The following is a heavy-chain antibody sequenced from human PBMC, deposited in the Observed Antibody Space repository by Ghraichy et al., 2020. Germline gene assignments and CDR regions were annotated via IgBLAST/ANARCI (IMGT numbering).Heavy chain of an antibody. D-gene: IGHD4-17*01. CDR2: IKQDGSEK. CDR3: ARDRTTVTTYYYYGMDV. V-gene: IGHV3-7*01. J-gene: IGHJ6*02. Sequence: GGSLRLSCAASGFTFSSYWMSWVRQAPGKGLEWVANIKQDGSEKYYVDSVKGRFTISRDNAKNSLYLQMNSLSAEDTAVYYCARDRTTVTTYYYYGMDVWGQGTTVTVSS. CDR1: GFTFSSYW.